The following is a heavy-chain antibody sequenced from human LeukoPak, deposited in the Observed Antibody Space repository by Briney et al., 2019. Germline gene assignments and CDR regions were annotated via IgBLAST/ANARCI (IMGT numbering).Heavy chain of an antibody. CDR3: ARVGIQLWLNFDY. J-gene: IGHJ4*02. CDR1: GYTFTGYY. Sequence: ASVKVSCKASGYTFTGYYMHWVRQAPGQGLEWMGWINPNSGGTNYAQKFQGRVTMTRDTSISTTYMELSRLRSDDTAVYYCARVGIQLWLNFDYWGQGTLVTVSS. V-gene: IGHV1-2*02. CDR2: INPNSGGT. D-gene: IGHD5-18*01.